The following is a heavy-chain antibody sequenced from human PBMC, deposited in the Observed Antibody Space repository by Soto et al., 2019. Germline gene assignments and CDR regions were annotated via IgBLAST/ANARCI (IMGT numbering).Heavy chain of an antibody. CDR3: ARVARSGWYLDY. Sequence: PSETLSLTCAVSGYSISSGYYWGWIRQPPGKGLEWIGSIYHSGSTYYNPSLKSRVTISVDTSKNQFSLKLSSVTAADTAAYYCARVARSGWYLDYWGQGTLVTVSS. CDR1: GYSISSGYY. V-gene: IGHV4-38-2*01. D-gene: IGHD6-19*01. CDR2: IYHSGST. J-gene: IGHJ4*02.